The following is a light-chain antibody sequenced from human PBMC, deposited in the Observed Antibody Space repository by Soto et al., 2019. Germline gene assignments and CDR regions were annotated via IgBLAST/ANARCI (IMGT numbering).Light chain of an antibody. CDR2: DVT. J-gene: IGLJ3*02. V-gene: IGLV2-11*01. CDR1: SSDVGRYDY. CDR3: CSFAGRYTLG. Sequence: QSALTQPRSVSGSPGQSVTISCTGTSSDVGRYDYVSWYQQHPDKAPRLIIYDVTKRPSGVPDRFSGSKSGNTASLTISGLQTEDEAEYYCCSFAGRYTLGFGGGTKGTVL.